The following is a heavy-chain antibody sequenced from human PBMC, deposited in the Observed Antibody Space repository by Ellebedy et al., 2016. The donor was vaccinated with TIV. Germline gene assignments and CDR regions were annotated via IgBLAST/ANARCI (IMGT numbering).Heavy chain of an antibody. CDR2: INAYNGDT. V-gene: IGHV1-3*01. CDR1: GYTFTKYP. CDR3: ARDLGSTSWYGDAFDI. D-gene: IGHD6-13*01. Sequence: AASVKVSCKASGYTFTKYPMHWLRQAPGQRLEWMGWINAYNGDTKYSQKFQGRVTFTRDTSASTAYMELSSLRSEDTAIYYCARDLGSTSWYGDAFDIWGQGTMVTVSS. J-gene: IGHJ3*02.